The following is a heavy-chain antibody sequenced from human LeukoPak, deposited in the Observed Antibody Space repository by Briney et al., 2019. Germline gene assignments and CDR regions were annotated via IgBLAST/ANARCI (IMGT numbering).Heavy chain of an antibody. CDR2: MNPNSGNT. J-gene: IGHJ4*02. Sequence: ASVKVSCKASGYTFTSYDINWVRQATGQGLEWMGWMNPNSGNTDYAQKFQGRVTMTRDTSISTAYMELSRLRSDDTAVYYCARDGDPYWGQGTLVTVSS. D-gene: IGHD4-17*01. V-gene: IGHV1-8*01. CDR3: ARDGDPY. CDR1: GYTFTSYD.